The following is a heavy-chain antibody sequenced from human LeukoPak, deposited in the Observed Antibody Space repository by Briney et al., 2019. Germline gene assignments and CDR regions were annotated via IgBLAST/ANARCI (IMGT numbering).Heavy chain of an antibody. V-gene: IGHV4-59*01. CDR3: ARAPYDSSGYYLGGWYFDL. CDR2: IYYSGST. Sequence: SETLSLTCTVSGGSIGSYYWSWIRQPPGKGLEWIGYIYYSGSTNYNPSLKSRVTISVDTSKNQFSLKLSSVTAADTAVYYCARAPYDSSGYYLGGWYFDLWGRGTLVTVSS. J-gene: IGHJ2*01. CDR1: GGSIGSYY. D-gene: IGHD3-22*01.